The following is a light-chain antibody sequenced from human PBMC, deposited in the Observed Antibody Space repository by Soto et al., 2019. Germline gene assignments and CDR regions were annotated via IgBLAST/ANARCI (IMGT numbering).Light chain of an antibody. Sequence: QSVLTQPASVSGSPGQSITISCTGTSGDVGTYDLVSWYQHHPGAAPKLMIYEAPRRPSGLSNRFSGSKSGNTASLTIFGLQAEDDAAYYCCSFAGSNSWVFGGGTKLTVL. CDR3: CSFAGSNSWV. CDR1: SGDVGTYDL. CDR2: EAP. J-gene: IGLJ3*02. V-gene: IGLV2-23*01.